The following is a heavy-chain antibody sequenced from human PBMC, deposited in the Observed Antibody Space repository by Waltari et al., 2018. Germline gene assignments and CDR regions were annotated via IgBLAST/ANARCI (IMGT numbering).Heavy chain of an antibody. CDR3: ARVTGWENYFDY. CDR2: IYTSGST. V-gene: IGHV4-4*07. D-gene: IGHD1-26*01. CDR1: VGPISSSY. Sequence: QVQLQESGPGLVKPSETLSLTCTVAVGPISSSYRTWPRQPAGKGLEWIGRIYTSGSTNYNPSLKSRVTMSVDTSKNQFSLKLSSVTAADTAVYYCARVTGWENYFDYWGQGTLVTVSS. J-gene: IGHJ4*02.